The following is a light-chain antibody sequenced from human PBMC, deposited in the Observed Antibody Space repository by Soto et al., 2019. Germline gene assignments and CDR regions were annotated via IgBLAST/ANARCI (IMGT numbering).Light chain of an antibody. J-gene: IGKJ1*01. Sequence: EIVLTQSPATLSLSPGERATLSFRASQSVSSYLAWYQQQPGQAPRLLIYDAANRATGIPARFSGSGSGTDFTLTISSLEPEDFAVYYCQQRSNWPPWTFGQGTKVDIK. V-gene: IGKV3-11*01. CDR3: QQRSNWPPWT. CDR2: DAA. CDR1: QSVSSY.